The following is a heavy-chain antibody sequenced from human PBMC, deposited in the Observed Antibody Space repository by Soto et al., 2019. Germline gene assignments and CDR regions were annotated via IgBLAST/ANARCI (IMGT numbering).Heavy chain of an antibody. D-gene: IGHD6-19*01. CDR1: GFTFSSYG. J-gene: IGHJ4*02. Sequence: GGFLRLSCAASGFTFSSYGMHWVRQAPGKGLEWVAVISYDGSNKYYADSVKGRFTISRDNSKNTLYLQMNSLRAEDTAVYYCAKDVHWQWLAFFDYWGQGTLVTVSS. CDR2: ISYDGSNK. V-gene: IGHV3-30*18. CDR3: AKDVHWQWLAFFDY.